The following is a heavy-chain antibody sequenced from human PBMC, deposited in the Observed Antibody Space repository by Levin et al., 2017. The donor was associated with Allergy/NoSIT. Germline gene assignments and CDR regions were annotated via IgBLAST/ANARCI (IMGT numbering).Heavy chain of an antibody. CDR2: ISGSGGST. V-gene: IGHV3-23*01. D-gene: IGHD3-22*01. CDR1: GFTFSSYA. CDR3: AKEDYYDSSGYYRGGEDY. J-gene: IGHJ4*02. Sequence: GESLKISCAASGFTFSSYAMSWVRQAPGKGLEWVSAISGSGGSTYYADSVKGRFTISRDNSKNTLYLQMNSLRAEDTAVYYCAKEDYYDSSGYYRGGEDYWGQGTLVTVSS.